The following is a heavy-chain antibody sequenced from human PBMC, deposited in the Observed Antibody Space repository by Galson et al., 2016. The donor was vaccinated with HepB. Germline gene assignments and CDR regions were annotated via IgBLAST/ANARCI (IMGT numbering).Heavy chain of an antibody. J-gene: IGHJ4*02. CDR2: TNGVGDSR. V-gene: IGHV3-64*02. D-gene: IGHD2-2*03. CDR3: ARVGSGYDY. Sequence: SLRLSCAASGFTFGSYSMHWVRQAPGQGLEYVSATNGVGDSRYYADSVKGRFTISRDNSKNVLYLRMDSLRSEDMAVYYCARVGSGYDYWGQGTLVTVSS. CDR1: GFTFGSYS.